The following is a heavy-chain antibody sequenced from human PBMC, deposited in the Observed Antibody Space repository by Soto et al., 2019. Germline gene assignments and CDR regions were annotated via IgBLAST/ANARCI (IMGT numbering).Heavy chain of an antibody. J-gene: IGHJ5*02. Sequence: SETLSLTCTVSGGSISSGDYYWSWIRQPPGKGLEWIGYIYYSGSTYYNPSLKSRVTISVDTSKNQFSLKLSSVTAADTAVYYCARVFTTVTHDWFDPWGQGTLVTVSS. CDR3: ARVFTTVTHDWFDP. V-gene: IGHV4-30-4*01. CDR1: GGSISSGDYY. CDR2: IYYSGST. D-gene: IGHD4-17*01.